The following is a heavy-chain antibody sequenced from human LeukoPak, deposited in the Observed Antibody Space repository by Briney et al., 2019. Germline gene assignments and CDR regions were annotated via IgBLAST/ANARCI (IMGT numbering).Heavy chain of an antibody. J-gene: IGHJ6*02. Sequence: SETLSLTCAVYGGSFSGYYWSWIRQPPGKGLEWIGEINHSGSTNYNPSLKSRVTISVDTSKNQSSLKLSSVTAADTAVYYCARVPHVYGRDVGAQGPTVTVPS. CDR2: INHSGST. CDR1: GGSFSGYY. CDR3: ARVPHVYGRDV. V-gene: IGHV4-34*01.